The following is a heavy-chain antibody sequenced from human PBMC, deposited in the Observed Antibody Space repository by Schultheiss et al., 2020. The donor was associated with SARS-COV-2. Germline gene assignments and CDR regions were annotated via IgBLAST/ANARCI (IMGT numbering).Heavy chain of an antibody. J-gene: IGHJ3*02. V-gene: IGHV1-18*01. Sequence: ASVKVSCKASGYTFTSYGISWVRQAPGQGLEWMGWISAYNGNTNYAQKLQGRVTMTTDTSTSTAYMELRSLRSDDTAVYYCARGPHIVVVVAATGGPGAFDIWGQGTMVTGSS. D-gene: IGHD2-15*01. CDR3: ARGPHIVVVVAATGGPGAFDI. CDR2: ISAYNGNT. CDR1: GYTFTSYG.